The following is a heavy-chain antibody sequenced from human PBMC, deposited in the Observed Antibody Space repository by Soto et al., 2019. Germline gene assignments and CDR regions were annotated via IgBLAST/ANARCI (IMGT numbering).Heavy chain of an antibody. CDR3: ASGGVNTLRSHAFDI. CDR2: IYHSGST. CDR1: GGSISSGGYS. J-gene: IGHJ3*02. D-gene: IGHD4-17*01. V-gene: IGHV4-30-2*01. Sequence: SETLSLTCAVSGGSISSGGYSWSWIRQPPGKGLEWIGYIYHSGSTYYNPSLKSRVTISVDRSKNQFSLKLSSVTAADTAVYYCASGGVNTLRSHAFDIWGQGTMVTVSS.